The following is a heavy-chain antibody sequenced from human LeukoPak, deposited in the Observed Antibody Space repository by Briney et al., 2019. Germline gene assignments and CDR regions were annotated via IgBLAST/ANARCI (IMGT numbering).Heavy chain of an antibody. J-gene: IGHJ4*02. CDR2: ISYDGSNK. V-gene: IGHV3-30-3*01. CDR3: ASIAVAGTGDY. D-gene: IGHD6-19*01. Sequence: GGSLRLSCAASGFTFSSYAMHWVRQAPGKGLEWVAVISYDGSNKYYADSVKGRFTISRDNSRNTLYPQMNSLRAEDTAVYYCASIAVAGTGDYWGQGTLVTVSS. CDR1: GFTFSSYA.